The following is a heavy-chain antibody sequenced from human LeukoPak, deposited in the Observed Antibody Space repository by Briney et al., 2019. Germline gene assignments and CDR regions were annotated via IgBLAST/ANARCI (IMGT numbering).Heavy chain of an antibody. J-gene: IGHJ4*02. Sequence: GGSLRLSCAASGFTFSSYSMNWVRQAPGKGLEWVSYISSSSSTIYYADSVKGRFTISRDNAKNSLYLQMNSLRAEDTAVYYCAKGNSRCSDGSCPFDYWGQGALVTVSS. D-gene: IGHD2-15*01. CDR3: AKGNSRCSDGSCPFDY. CDR1: GFTFSSYS. V-gene: IGHV3-48*01. CDR2: ISSSSSTI.